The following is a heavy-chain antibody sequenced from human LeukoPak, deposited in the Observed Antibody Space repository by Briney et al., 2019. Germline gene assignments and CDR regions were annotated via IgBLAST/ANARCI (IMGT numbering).Heavy chain of an antibody. CDR2: INPNSGGT. CDR3: ARSSPLYNWNYGVDY. D-gene: IGHD1-7*01. Sequence: GAPVKVSCKASGYTFTGYYMHWVRQAPEQGLEGMGWINPNSGGTNYAQKFQGRVTMTRDTSISTAYMELSRLRSDDTAVYYCARSSPLYNWNYGVDYWGQGTLVTVSS. J-gene: IGHJ4*02. V-gene: IGHV1-2*02. CDR1: GYTFTGYY.